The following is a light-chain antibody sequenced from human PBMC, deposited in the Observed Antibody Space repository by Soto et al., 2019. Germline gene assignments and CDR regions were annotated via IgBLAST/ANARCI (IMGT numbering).Light chain of an antibody. CDR2: DAS. Sequence: EIVLTQSPATLSLSPGERATLSCRASQSVSSYLAWYQQKPGQAPRLLIYDASNRATGIPARFSGSGSGTDFPLTISSLEPEDFAVYYCHQRSNWPLTFGGGTKVEIK. J-gene: IGKJ4*01. CDR1: QSVSSY. CDR3: HQRSNWPLT. V-gene: IGKV3-11*01.